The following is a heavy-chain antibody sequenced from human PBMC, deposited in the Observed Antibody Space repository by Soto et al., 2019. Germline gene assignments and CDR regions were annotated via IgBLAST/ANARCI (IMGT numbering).Heavy chain of an antibody. V-gene: IGHV1-3*01. Sequence: ASVKVSCKASGYTFTSYAMHWVRQAPGQRLEWMGWINAGNGNTKYSQKFQGRVTITRDTSASTAYMELSSLRSEDTAVYYCARERKERGLPTAYYYYYYGMDVWGQGTTVTVSS. D-gene: IGHD2-2*01. CDR1: GYTFTSYA. CDR2: INAGNGNT. CDR3: ARERKERGLPTAYYYYYYGMDV. J-gene: IGHJ6*02.